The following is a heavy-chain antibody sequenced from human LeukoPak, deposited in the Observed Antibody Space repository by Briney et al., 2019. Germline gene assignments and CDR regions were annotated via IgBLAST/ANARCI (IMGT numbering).Heavy chain of an antibody. D-gene: IGHD6-6*01. Sequence: SETLSLTCTVSGGSISSQYWSWIRQPPGKGLEWIGYIYYSGTTSYNPSLKSRVTISVDTSKNQFSLRLSSVTAADTAVYYCARDIISEYSSSHSHFDPWGQGTLVTVSS. CDR3: ARDIISEYSSSHSHFDP. CDR1: GGSISSQY. V-gene: IGHV4-59*11. CDR2: IYYSGTT. J-gene: IGHJ5*02.